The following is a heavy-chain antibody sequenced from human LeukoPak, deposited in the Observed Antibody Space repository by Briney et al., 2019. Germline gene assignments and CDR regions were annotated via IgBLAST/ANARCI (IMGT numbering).Heavy chain of an antibody. V-gene: IGHV4-4*07. CDR3: ARSVVVVAPTNPGAGYYFDY. D-gene: IGHD2-15*01. CDR1: GGSISSYY. J-gene: IGHJ4*02. CDR2: IYTSGST. Sequence: KTSETLSLTCTVSGGSISSYYWSWIRQPAGKGLEWIGRIYTSGSTNYNPSLKSRVTISVDTSKNQFSLKLSSVTAADTAVYYCARSVVVVAPTNPGAGYYFDYWGQGTLVTVSS.